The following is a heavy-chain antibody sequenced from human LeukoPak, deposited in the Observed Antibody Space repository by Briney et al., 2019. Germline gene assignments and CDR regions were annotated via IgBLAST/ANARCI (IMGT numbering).Heavy chain of an antibody. CDR1: GFTFSDYY. Sequence: GSLRLSCAASGFTFSDYYMSWIRQPPGKGLEWIGNMYYSGSTNYNPSLRSRVTISVDTSKNQFSLKLSSVTAADTAVYYCARGYSSSWYGSWGQGTLVTVSS. CDR2: MYYSGST. J-gene: IGHJ5*01. D-gene: IGHD6-13*01. V-gene: IGHV4-59*01. CDR3: ARGYSSSWYGS.